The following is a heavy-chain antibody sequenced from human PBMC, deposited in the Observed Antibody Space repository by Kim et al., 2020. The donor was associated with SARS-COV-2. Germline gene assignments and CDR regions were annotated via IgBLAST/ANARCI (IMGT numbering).Heavy chain of an antibody. CDR2: ISYDGSNK. CDR3: ANTRSGSYYYGMDV. Sequence: GGSLRLSCAASGFTFSSYGMHWVRQAPGKGLEWVAVISYDGSNKYYADSVKGRFTISRDNSKNTLYLQMNSLRAEDTAVYYCANTRSGSYYYGMDVWGQRTTVTVSS. D-gene: IGHD1-26*01. CDR1: GFTFSSYG. V-gene: IGHV3-30*18. J-gene: IGHJ6*02.